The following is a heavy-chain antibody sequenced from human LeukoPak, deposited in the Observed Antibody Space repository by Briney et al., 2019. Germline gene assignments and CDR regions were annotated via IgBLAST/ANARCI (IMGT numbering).Heavy chain of an antibody. V-gene: IGHV1-69*13. J-gene: IGHJ4*02. Sequence: ASVKVSCKASGGTFSSYAISWVRQAPGQGLELMGGIIPIFGTANYAQKFQGRVTITADESTSTAYMELSSLRSEDTAVYYCARAGIDYGDYLGINYWGQGTLVTVSS. CDR3: ARAGIDYGDYLGINY. CDR1: GGTFSSYA. D-gene: IGHD4-17*01. CDR2: IIPIFGTA.